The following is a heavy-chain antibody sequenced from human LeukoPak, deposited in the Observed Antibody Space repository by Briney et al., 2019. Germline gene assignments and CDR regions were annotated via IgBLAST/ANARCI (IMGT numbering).Heavy chain of an antibody. J-gene: IGHJ4*02. V-gene: IGHV4-59*01. CDR1: GDSISSYY. D-gene: IGHD6-19*01. CDR2: IYYTGST. Sequence: SETLSLTCSVSGDSISSYYWNWIRQPPGKGLEWIGYIYYTGSTNYNPSLKSRVTISLDTSKNQFSLKLSSVTAADTAVYYCARSRYSSGWYGYFDYWGQGTLVTVSS. CDR3: ARSRYSSGWYGYFDY.